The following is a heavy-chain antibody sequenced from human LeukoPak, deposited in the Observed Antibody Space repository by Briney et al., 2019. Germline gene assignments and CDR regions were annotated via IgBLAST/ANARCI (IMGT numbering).Heavy chain of an antibody. CDR1: GGSMSSYY. D-gene: IGHD6-13*01. Sequence: ASETLSLTCTVSGGSMSSYYWSWIRQPPGKGLEWIGYMSNRGSTNYNPSLESRVTISVDTSKNQFSLKMTSVTAADTAVYHCARWGQYGSSWYIDYWGQGILVTVSS. J-gene: IGHJ4*02. CDR3: ARWGQYGSSWYIDY. V-gene: IGHV4-59*01. CDR2: MSNRGST.